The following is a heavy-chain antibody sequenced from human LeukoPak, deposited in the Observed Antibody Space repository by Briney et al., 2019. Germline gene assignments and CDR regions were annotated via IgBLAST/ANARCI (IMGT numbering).Heavy chain of an antibody. V-gene: IGHV3-23*01. D-gene: IGHD6-19*01. CDR3: ARHPVAVAGPRVYFDY. Sequence: PGGSLRLSCAASGFTFNNYAMNWVRQAPGKGLEWVSLISGNGGNTYHGDSVKGRFTVSRDNSKNTLYLQMNSLRADDTAVYYCARHPVAVAGPRVYFDYWGQGTLVTVSS. J-gene: IGHJ4*02. CDR1: GFTFNNYA. CDR2: ISGNGGNT.